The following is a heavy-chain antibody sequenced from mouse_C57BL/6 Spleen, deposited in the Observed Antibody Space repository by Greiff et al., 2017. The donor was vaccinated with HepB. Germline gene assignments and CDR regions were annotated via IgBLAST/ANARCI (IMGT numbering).Heavy chain of an antibody. J-gene: IGHJ3*01. CDR3: ARRRTGAAWFAY. D-gene: IGHD4-1*01. V-gene: IGHV1-69*01. CDR2: IDPSDSYT. CDR1: GYTFTSYW. Sequence: VQLQQPGAELVMPGASVKLSCKASGYTFTSYWMHWVKQRPGQGLEWIGEIDPSDSYTNYNQKFKGKSTLTVDKSSSTAYMQLSSLTSEDSAVYYCARRRTGAAWFAYWGQGTLVTVSA.